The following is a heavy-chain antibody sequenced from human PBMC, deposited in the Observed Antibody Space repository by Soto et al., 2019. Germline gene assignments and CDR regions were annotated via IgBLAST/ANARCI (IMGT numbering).Heavy chain of an antibody. CDR3: ARGGRSPEYSSSFGY. CDR2: IYYSGST. Sequence: SETLSLTCTVSGGSISSGGYYWSWIRQHPGKGLEWIGYIYYSGSTYYNPSLKSRVTISVDTSKNQFSLRLSSVTAADTAVYYCARGGRSPEYSSSFGYWGQGTLVTVSS. D-gene: IGHD6-6*01. J-gene: IGHJ4*02. CDR1: GGSISSGGYY. V-gene: IGHV4-31*03.